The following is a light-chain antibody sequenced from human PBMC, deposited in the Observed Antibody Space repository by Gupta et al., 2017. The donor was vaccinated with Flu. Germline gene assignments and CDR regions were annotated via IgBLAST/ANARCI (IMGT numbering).Light chain of an antibody. CDR1: QSVLYSSNNKNY. Sequence: DIVMTQSSDSLAVSLGERATINCKSSQSVLYSSNNKNYLAWYRQKPGQPPKLLIYWASTRESGVPDRFSGSGSGTDFTLTISSLQAEVVAGYSCQKYYSTPLTFGGGTKVEIK. J-gene: IGKJ4*02. CDR2: WAS. V-gene: IGKV4-1*01. CDR3: QKYYSTPLT.